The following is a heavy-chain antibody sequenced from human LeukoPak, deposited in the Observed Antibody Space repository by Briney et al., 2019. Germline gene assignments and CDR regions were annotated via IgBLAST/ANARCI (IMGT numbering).Heavy chain of an antibody. Sequence: SETLSLTCTVSGGSISSYYWSWIRQPPGKGLEWIGYIYYSGSTNYNPSLKSRVTISVDTSKNQFSLKLSSVTAADTAAYYCARNKPVKPGIAAARYAFDIWGQGTMVTVSS. CDR2: IYYSGST. CDR3: ARNKPVKPGIAAARYAFDI. CDR1: GGSISSYY. V-gene: IGHV4-59*01. J-gene: IGHJ3*02. D-gene: IGHD6-13*01.